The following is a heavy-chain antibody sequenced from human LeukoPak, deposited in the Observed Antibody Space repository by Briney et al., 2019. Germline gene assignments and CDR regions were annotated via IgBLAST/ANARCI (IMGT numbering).Heavy chain of an antibody. D-gene: IGHD6-19*01. Sequence: GGSLRLSCAASGFTASSNYMRWVRQAPGKGLEWVSIIYSADDTYYADSVKGRFTISRDNAKNSLYLQMNSLRAEDTAVYYCVRDFIGRRVPYYFDCWGQGTLVTVSS. CDR3: VRDFIGRRVPYYFDC. J-gene: IGHJ4*02. CDR2: IYSADDT. V-gene: IGHV3-53*01. CDR1: GFTASSNY.